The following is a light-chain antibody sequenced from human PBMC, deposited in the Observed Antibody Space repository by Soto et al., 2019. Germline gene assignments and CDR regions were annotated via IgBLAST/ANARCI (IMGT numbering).Light chain of an antibody. CDR3: QQYGSLIT. J-gene: IGKJ5*01. V-gene: IGKV3-20*01. CDR2: RSS. Sequence: IVLTQSPDTLSLSPGETPTLSCRPSEFLSSTYLAWYQQKPGQALRLLIYRSSSRATGIPDRFSGTGSGTDFTLTISRLEPEDSAVYYCQQYGSLITFGQGTRLEIK. CDR1: EFLSSTY.